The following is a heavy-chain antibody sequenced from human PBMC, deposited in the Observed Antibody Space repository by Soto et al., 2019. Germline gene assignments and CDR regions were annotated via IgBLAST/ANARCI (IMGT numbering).Heavy chain of an antibody. V-gene: IGHV3-21*01. D-gene: IGHD2-15*01. CDR2: ISSSSSYI. J-gene: IGHJ6*02. CDR3: ARGKGYCSGGSCYLNYYGMDV. CDR1: GFTFSSYS. Sequence: EVHLVESGGGLVKPGGSLRLSCAASGFTFSSYSMNWVRQAPGKGLEWVSSISSSSSYIYYADSVKGRFTISRDNAKNSLYLQMNSLRAEDTAVYYCARGKGYCSGGSCYLNYYGMDVWGQGTTVTVSS.